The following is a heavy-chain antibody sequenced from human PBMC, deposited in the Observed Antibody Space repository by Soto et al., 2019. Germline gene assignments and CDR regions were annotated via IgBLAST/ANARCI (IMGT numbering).Heavy chain of an antibody. V-gene: IGHV1-18*01. J-gene: IGHJ4*02. D-gene: IGHD3-22*01. CDR2: ISAYNGNT. CDR3: ARAHYYDSGGHCLSY. Sequence: ASVKVSCKASGYTFTSYGISWVRQAPGQGLEWMGWISAYNGNTNYAQKLQGRVTMTTDTSTSTAYMELRSLRSDDTAVYYCARAHYYDSGGHCLSYWGQGTLVTVSS. CDR1: GYTFTSYG.